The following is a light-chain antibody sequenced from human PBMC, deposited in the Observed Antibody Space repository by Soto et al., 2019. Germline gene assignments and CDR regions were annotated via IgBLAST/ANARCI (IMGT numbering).Light chain of an antibody. CDR1: DSNIGSTA. CDR2: SSN. V-gene: IGLV1-44*01. J-gene: IGLJ3*02. CDR3: AAWDDDLHVWL. Sequence: QSVLTQPPSVSATPGQGVILSCSGGDSNIGSTAVNWYQQLPGTAPRLLIYSSNQRPSGVPDRISGSKSGTSASLAISGLQSEDEADYYCAAWDDDLHVWLFGGVTKLTVL.